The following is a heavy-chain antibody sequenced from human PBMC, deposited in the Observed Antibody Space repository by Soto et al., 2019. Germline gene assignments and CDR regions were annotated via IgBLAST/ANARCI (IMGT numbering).Heavy chain of an antibody. CDR3: AKTDSTYASPLGS. CDR2: IYSGGLT. Sequence: EVQLVESGGGLVQPGGSLRLSCVASGFTVSSNYMTWVRQAPGKGLDWVSIIYSGGLTYYADSVQGRFTISRDNSKNTLYLQMNSLRVEDTAVYYCAKTDSTYASPLGSWGQGTLVTVST. J-gene: IGHJ5*02. D-gene: IGHD7-27*01. CDR1: GFTVSSNY. V-gene: IGHV3-66*01.